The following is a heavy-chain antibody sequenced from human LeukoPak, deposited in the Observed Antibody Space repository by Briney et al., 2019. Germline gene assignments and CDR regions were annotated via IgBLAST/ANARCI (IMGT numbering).Heavy chain of an antibody. J-gene: IGHJ4*02. V-gene: IGHV4-30-2*01. D-gene: IGHD2-2*01. CDR3: ARGSLSSARRGSYYFDY. CDR1: GVSISSGGYY. Sequence: SQTLSLTCTVSGVSISSGGYYWSWIRQPPGRGLEWIGYTLHTGRTYYNPPLKSRVTISVDRSKNQFSLKLSSVTAADTAVYYCARGSLSSARRGSYYFDYWGQGTLVTVSS. CDR2: TLHTGRT.